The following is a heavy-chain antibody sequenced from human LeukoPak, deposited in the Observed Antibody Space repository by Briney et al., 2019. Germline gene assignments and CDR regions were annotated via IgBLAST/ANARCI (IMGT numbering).Heavy chain of an antibody. CDR1: GYTFSSYA. CDR3: ARGEYSGSYGGHFDY. CDR2: ISYDGSNK. V-gene: IGHV3-30-3*01. J-gene: IGHJ4*02. D-gene: IGHD1-26*01. Sequence: GGSLRLSCAASGYTFSSYAMHWVRQAPGKGLEWVAFISYDGSNKYYADSVKGRFTISRDNSKNTLYVQMNSLRAEDTAVYYFARGEYSGSYGGHFDYWGQGTLVTVSS.